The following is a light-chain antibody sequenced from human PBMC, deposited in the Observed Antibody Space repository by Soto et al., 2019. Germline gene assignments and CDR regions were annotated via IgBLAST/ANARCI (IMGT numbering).Light chain of an antibody. CDR3: PQSGSSFYT. CDR2: GAS. V-gene: IGKV3-20*01. CDR1: QSLSSAY. J-gene: IGKJ2*01. Sequence: EIVLTQSPGTLSLSPWERATLSCRASQSLSSAYLAWYQQIPGQAPRLLIYGASSRATGIPDRFSGSGSGTDFTLSISGLEPEDFAVYYCPQSGSSFYTFGQGTKLEIK.